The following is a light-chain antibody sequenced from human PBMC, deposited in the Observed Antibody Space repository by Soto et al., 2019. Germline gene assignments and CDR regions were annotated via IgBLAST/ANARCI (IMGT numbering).Light chain of an antibody. J-gene: IGLJ2*01. CDR3: AAWDDSLSGPV. Sequence: QSVLTQPPSASGTPGQRVTISCSGSSSNIGSNYVYWYQHLPGTAPTLLIYRNDQRPSGVPDRFSGSKYGTSASLAISGLRSDDEADYYCAAWDDSLSGPVFGGGTKLTVL. V-gene: IGLV1-47*01. CDR2: RND. CDR1: SSNIGSNY.